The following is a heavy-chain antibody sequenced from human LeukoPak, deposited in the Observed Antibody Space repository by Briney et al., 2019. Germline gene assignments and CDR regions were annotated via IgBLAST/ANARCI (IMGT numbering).Heavy chain of an antibody. CDR3: VRGGDTHYGLDY. V-gene: IGHV3-74*01. CDR1: GFTFNRHW. Sequence: GGSLRLSCTVSGFTFNRHWMHWVRQAPGKGLEWVSHINAVGSGTAYAYFVKGRFTISRDNAKNKVYLQMNSLRADDTALYYCVRGGDTHYGLDYWGQGALVTVSS. J-gene: IGHJ4*02. CDR2: INAVGSGT. D-gene: IGHD3-10*01.